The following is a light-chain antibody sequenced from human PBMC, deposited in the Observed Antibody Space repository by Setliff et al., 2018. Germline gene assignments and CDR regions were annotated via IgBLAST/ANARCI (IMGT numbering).Light chain of an antibody. V-gene: IGLV2-23*02. CDR2: DVT. Sequence: QSVLTLPASVSGSPGQSITISCTGTSSDVGGYNYVSWYQQHPGKAPKLMIYDVTKWPSGVSNRFSGSKSGNTASLTISGLQAEDEADYYCCSYAGSSTYVFGTGTKVTVL. J-gene: IGLJ1*01. CDR3: CSYAGSSTYV. CDR1: SSDVGGYNY.